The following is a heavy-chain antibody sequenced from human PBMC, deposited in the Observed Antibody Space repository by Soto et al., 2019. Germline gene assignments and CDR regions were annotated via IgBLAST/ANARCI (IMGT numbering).Heavy chain of an antibody. CDR3: AREMSLSCSSTSCPNWFDP. J-gene: IGHJ5*02. Sequence: SETLSVTGTVSGGAINSKSWSWIRQPPGKGLEWIGYIFDSGNTNYNPSLKSRVTISVDTSKNQFSLKLSSVTAADTAVYYCAREMSLSCSSTSCPNWFDPWGQGTLVTVSS. CDR2: IFDSGNT. CDR1: GGAINSKS. D-gene: IGHD2-2*01. V-gene: IGHV4-4*08.